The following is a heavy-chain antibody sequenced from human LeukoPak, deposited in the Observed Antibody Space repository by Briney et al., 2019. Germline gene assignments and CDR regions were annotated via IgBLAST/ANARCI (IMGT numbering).Heavy chain of an antibody. CDR1: GYTFTSYD. CDR3: ARMAFTAEYFQH. Sequence: ASVEVSCKASGYTFTSYDINWVRQATGQGLEWMGWMNPNSGNTGYAQKFQGRVTMTRNTSISTAYMELSSLRSEDTAVYYCARMAFTAEYFQHWGQGTLVTISS. V-gene: IGHV1-8*01. D-gene: IGHD3-3*02. J-gene: IGHJ1*01. CDR2: MNPNSGNT.